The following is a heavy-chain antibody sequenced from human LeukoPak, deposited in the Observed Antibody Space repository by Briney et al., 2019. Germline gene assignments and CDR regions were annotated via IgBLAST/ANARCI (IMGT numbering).Heavy chain of an antibody. D-gene: IGHD1-26*01. CDR1: GYSISSGYY. V-gene: IGHV4-38-2*02. CDR2: IYRSGST. Sequence: SETLSLTCTVSGYSISSGYYWGWIRQPPGKGLEWIGSIYRSGSTYYNPSLKSRVTISVDTSKNQFSLKLSSVTAADTAVYYCARDGVGATNAFDIWGQGTMVTVSS. CDR3: ARDGVGATNAFDI. J-gene: IGHJ3*02.